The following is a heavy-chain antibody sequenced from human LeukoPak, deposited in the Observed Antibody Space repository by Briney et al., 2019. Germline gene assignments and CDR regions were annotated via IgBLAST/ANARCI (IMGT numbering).Heavy chain of an antibody. CDR2: MLSDGNND. D-gene: IGHD3/OR15-3a*01. Sequence: QPGRSLRLSCAASGFTFSSNAIHWVRQAPGKGLEWVAMMLSDGNNDYYADSVKGRFTISRDNSKNTLYLQMNSLRPEDTAVYYCAKDFQGRWTIDYWGQGTLVTVSS. CDR3: AKDFQGRWTIDY. CDR1: GFTFSSNA. V-gene: IGHV3-30*18. J-gene: IGHJ4*02.